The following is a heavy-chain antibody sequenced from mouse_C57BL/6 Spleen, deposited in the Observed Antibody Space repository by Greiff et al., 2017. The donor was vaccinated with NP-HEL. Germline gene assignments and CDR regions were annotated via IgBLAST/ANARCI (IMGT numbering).Heavy chain of an antibody. Sequence: EVQLQQSGPELVKPGASVKMSCKASGYTFTDYNMHWVKQSHGKSLEWIGYINPNNGGTSYNQKFKGKATLTVNKSSSTAYMELRSLTSEDSAVYYCATTVVAHFDYWGQGTTLTVSS. V-gene: IGHV1-22*01. CDR2: INPNNGGT. CDR1: GYTFTDYN. CDR3: ATTVVAHFDY. D-gene: IGHD1-1*01. J-gene: IGHJ2*01.